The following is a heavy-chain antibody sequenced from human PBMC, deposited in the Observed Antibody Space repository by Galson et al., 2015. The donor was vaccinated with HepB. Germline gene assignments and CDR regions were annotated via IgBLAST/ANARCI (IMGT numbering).Heavy chain of an antibody. D-gene: IGHD3-22*01. V-gene: IGHV3-23*01. Sequence: LRLSCAASGFTFSSYAMSWVRQAPGKGLEWVSAISGSGGSTYYADSVKGRFTISRDNSKNTLYLQMNSLRAEDTAVYYCAKDLRITMIVVVNDAFDIWGQGTMVTVSS. CDR2: ISGSGGST. CDR3: AKDLRITMIVVVNDAFDI. CDR1: GFTFSSYA. J-gene: IGHJ3*02.